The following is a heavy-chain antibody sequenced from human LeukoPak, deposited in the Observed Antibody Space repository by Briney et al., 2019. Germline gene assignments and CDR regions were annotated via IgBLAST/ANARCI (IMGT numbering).Heavy chain of an antibody. V-gene: IGHV4-59*01. J-gene: IGHJ5*02. Sequence: SETLSLTCAVSGGSISSYYWNWIRQPPGKGLEWIGYIFYSGITNYNPSLKSRVTISVDTSKKQFSLKLTSVTAADTAVYYCARDSGSYPHWFAPWGQGTLVTVSS. D-gene: IGHD1-26*01. CDR1: GGSISSYY. CDR2: IFYSGIT. CDR3: ARDSGSYPHWFAP.